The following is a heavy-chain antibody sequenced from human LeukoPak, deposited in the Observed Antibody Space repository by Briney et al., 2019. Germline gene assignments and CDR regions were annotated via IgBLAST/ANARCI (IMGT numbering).Heavy chain of an antibody. CDR2: LYTGRST. CDR1: GGSIGNYY. J-gene: IGHJ4*02. Sequence: SETLSLTCTVSGGSIGNYYWSWIRQPAGKGLEWIGRLYTGRSTDYNPSLKSRVTMSVDTSNNQFSLKLTSVTAADTAIYYCARESRVLIGDGYYLDSWGPGTLVTVSS. CDR3: ARESRVLIGDGYYLDS. D-gene: IGHD7-27*01. V-gene: IGHV4-4*07.